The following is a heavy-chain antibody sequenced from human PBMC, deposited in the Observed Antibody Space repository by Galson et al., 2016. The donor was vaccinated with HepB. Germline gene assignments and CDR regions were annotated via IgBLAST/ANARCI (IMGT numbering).Heavy chain of an antibody. CDR3: AREVRYSPSGGMDV. CDR2: TYYRSKWYN. CDR1: GDSVSSSTAA. Sequence: CAISGDSVSSSTAAWIWIRQSPSRGLEWLGRTYYRSKWYNDYAVSVKSRITINPDTSKSQFSLQLSSVTPEDTAVYYCAREVRYSPSGGMDVWGPGTTVTVSS. J-gene: IGHJ6*02. D-gene: IGHD3-9*01. V-gene: IGHV6-1*01.